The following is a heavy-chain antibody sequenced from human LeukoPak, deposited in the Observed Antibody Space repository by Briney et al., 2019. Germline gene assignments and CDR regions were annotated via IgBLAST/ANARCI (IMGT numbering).Heavy chain of an antibody. CDR3: ARGDSGRYGRYFDY. Sequence: ASVKVSCKASGGTFSSYAISWVRQAPGQGLEWMGGIIPIFGTANYAQKFQGRVTITADESTSTAYMELSSLRSEDTAVYYCARGDSGRYGRYFDYWGQGTLVTVSS. CDR2: IIPIFGTA. J-gene: IGHJ4*02. D-gene: IGHD1-26*01. CDR1: GGTFSSYA. V-gene: IGHV1-69*13.